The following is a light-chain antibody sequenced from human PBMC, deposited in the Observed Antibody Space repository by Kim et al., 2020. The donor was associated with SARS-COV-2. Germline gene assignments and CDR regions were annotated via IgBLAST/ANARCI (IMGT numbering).Light chain of an antibody. CDR2: GAS. CDR3: QQYGSSPPYT. Sequence: SPGERATPACRASQSVSSSYLAWYQQKPGQAHRLLIYGASSRATGIPDRFSGSGSGTDFTLTISRLEPEDFAVYYCQQYGSSPPYTFGQGTKLEI. V-gene: IGKV3-20*01. CDR1: QSVSSSY. J-gene: IGKJ2*01.